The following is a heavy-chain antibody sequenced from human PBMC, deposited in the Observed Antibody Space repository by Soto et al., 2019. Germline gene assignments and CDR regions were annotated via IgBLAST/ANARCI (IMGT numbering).Heavy chain of an antibody. Sequence: EVQVLESGGGLVQPGGSLRLSCEASGFTFNNYAMSWVRQTPGKGLEWVSVISGSGGSTYYADSVKGRFTITRDNSNSTVFLQMNSLRAEDTAVYYCAKDISYGGNCFDYWGQGTLVTVSS. D-gene: IGHD2-21*01. CDR1: GFTFNNYA. J-gene: IGHJ4*02. V-gene: IGHV3-23*01. CDR3: AKDISYGGNCFDY. CDR2: ISGSGGST.